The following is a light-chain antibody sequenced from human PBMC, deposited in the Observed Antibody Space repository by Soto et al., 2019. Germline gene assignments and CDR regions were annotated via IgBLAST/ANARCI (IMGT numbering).Light chain of an antibody. J-gene: IGLJ1*01. CDR2: DVS. Sequence: QSVLTQPASVSGSPGQSITISCTGTSSDIGNYNYVSWYQQDPGKAPKLMIYDVSNRPSGVSNRFSGSKSGITASLTISGLQAEDEADYYCSSYTISSTYVFGTGTKVTVL. CDR3: SSYTISSTYV. CDR1: SSDIGNYNY. V-gene: IGLV2-14*01.